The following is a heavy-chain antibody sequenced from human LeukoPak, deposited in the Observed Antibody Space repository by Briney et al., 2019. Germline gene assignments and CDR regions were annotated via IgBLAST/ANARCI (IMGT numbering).Heavy chain of an antibody. D-gene: IGHD6-13*01. J-gene: IGHJ1*01. CDR3: ASGLIAAADNLEYFQH. CDR2: IYYSGST. Sequence: SETLSLTRTVSGGSISSYYWSWIRQPPGKGLEWIGYIYYSGSTNYNPSLKSRVTISVDTSKNQFSLKLSSVTAADTAVYYCASGLIAAADNLEYFQHWGQGTLVTVSS. V-gene: IGHV4-59*01. CDR1: GGSISSYY.